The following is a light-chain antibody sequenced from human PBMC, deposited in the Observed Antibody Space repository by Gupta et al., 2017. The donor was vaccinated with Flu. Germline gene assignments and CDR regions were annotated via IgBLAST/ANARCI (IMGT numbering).Light chain of an antibody. CDR1: QSISRW. V-gene: IGKV1-5*03. CDR3: QQYSVWRT. J-gene: IGKJ1*01. CDR2: KAS. Sequence: DIQMTQSPSTLSASVGDRVTITCRASQSISRWLAWYHQRPGRAPKLLIYKASKVESGVTSRFSGRAYGTEFSLTSNGRQHDDFGSYYVQQYSVWRTFGQGTKLEIK.